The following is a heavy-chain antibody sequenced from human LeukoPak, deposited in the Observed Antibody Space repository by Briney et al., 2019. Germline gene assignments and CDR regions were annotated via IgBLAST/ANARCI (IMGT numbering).Heavy chain of an antibody. Sequence: ASAKVSCKASGYTFTNYAISWVRQAPGQGLEWMGWISAYNGNRNYAQKYQGRVTMTTDTSTNTAYMELRSLTSDDTAIYFCAREGFVRDTALDYWGQGTLVTVSA. CDR3: AREGFVRDTALDY. CDR1: GYTFTNYA. V-gene: IGHV1-18*01. CDR2: ISAYNGNR. J-gene: IGHJ4*02. D-gene: IGHD5-18*01.